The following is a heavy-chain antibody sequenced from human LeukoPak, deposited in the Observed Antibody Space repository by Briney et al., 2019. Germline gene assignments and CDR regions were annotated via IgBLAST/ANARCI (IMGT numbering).Heavy chain of an antibody. CDR1: GFTFRSYS. D-gene: IGHD3-22*01. Sequence: PGKSLRLSCAASGFTFRSYSMRWVRQAPGQGLEWVAVIWYDGGRSDYADSVKGRFTISRDNSKNTLFLQMNSLRGEDTAVYYCTRDAADYFDSSASFDYWGQGTLVTVSS. J-gene: IGHJ4*02. V-gene: IGHV3-30*04. CDR3: TRDAADYFDSSASFDY. CDR2: IWYDGGRS.